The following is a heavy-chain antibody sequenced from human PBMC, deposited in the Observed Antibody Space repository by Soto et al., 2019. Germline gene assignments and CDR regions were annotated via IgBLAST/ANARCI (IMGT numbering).Heavy chain of an antibody. J-gene: IGHJ4*02. CDR3: TRGPRPISTGTGAY. V-gene: IGHV3-74*01. CDR1: GFILKMYW. Sequence: EVQLVESGGGLVPQGGSVRLSCAASGFILKMYWMHRVRQSPGKGLVWISRIYNDGTYSDYADSVRGRFTISRDNVNDTLYLQMNNLRAEDSGLYYCTRGPRPISTGTGAYWGQGTQVTVSS. D-gene: IGHD3-10*01. CDR2: IYNDGTYS.